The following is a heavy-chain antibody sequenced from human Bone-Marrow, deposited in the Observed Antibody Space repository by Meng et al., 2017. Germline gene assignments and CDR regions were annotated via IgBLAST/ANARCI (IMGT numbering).Heavy chain of an antibody. V-gene: IGHV4/OR15-8*02. CDR3: ASWIYSCGWQ. Sequence: QGQLQASGPGHVKPSGSLSFPCVVSGGSIRSIVWWSWVRQPPGKGLEWIGDIYHGGDTNYHPSLKSRVTIAIDKSKNQFSLKLSSVTAADTAVYYCASWIYSCGWQWGQGALVTVSS. J-gene: IGHJ4*02. CDR2: IYHGGDT. CDR1: GGSIRSIVW. D-gene: IGHD6-19*01.